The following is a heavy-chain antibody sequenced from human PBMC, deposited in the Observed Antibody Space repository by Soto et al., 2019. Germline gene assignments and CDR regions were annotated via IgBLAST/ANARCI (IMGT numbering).Heavy chain of an antibody. V-gene: IGHV4-34*01. CDR3: ARGQEEGIVAAI. CDR2: INHSGST. D-gene: IGHD6-13*01. CDR1: GGSFSGYY. Sequence: SETLSLTCAVYGGSFSGYYWSWIRQPPGKGLEWIGEINHSGSTNYNPSLKSRVTISVDTSKNQFSLKLSSVTAADTAVYYCARGQEEGIVAAIWGQGTLVTVSS. J-gene: IGHJ4*02.